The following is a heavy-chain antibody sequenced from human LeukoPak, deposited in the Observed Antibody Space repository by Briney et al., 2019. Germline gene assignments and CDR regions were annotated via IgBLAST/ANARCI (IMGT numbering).Heavy chain of an antibody. D-gene: IGHD6-13*01. V-gene: IGHV4-34*01. J-gene: IGHJ6*03. Sequence: SETLSLTCAVYGGSFSGYYWSWIRQPPGKGLEWIGEINQSGSTKYNPSLKSRVTISVDTSKNQFSPKLSSVTAADTAVYYCARDGYSSSWYFSYYYYYYMDVWGKGTTVTVSS. CDR1: GGSFSGYY. CDR3: ARDGYSSSWYFSYYYYYYMDV. CDR2: INQSGST.